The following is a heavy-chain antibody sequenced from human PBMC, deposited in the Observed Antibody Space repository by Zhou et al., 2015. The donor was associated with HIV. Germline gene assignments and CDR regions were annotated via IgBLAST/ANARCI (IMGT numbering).Heavy chain of an antibody. D-gene: IGHD3-16*02. CDR1: GGTFSSYT. Sequence: QVQLVQSGAEVKKPGSSVKVSCKASGGTFSSYTISWVRQAPGQGLEWMGRIIPILGIANYAQKFQGRVTITADKSTSTAYMELSSLRSEDTAVYYCARHYVWGSYRYDPGPDAFDIWGQGTMVTVSS. CDR3: ARHYVWGSYRYDPGPDAFDI. J-gene: IGHJ3*02. V-gene: IGHV1-69*02. CDR2: IIPILGIA.